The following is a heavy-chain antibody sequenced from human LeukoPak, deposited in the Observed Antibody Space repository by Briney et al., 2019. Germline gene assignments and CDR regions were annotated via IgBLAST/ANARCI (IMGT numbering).Heavy chain of an antibody. J-gene: IGHJ4*02. Sequence: EASVKVSCKASGYTFTGYYMHWVRQAPGQGLEWMGWINPNSGGTNYAQKFQGRVTMTRDTSISTAYMELRSLRSDDTAVYYCAREDSSSWYNDYWGQGTLVTVSS. CDR1: GYTFTGYY. V-gene: IGHV1-2*02. CDR2: INPNSGGT. D-gene: IGHD6-13*01. CDR3: AREDSSSWYNDY.